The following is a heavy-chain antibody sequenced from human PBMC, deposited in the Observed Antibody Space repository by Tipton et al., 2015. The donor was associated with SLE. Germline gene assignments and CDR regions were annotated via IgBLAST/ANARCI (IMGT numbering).Heavy chain of an antibody. CDR3: ARSMLTTKRVFDY. J-gene: IGHJ4*02. CDR2: IYYTGSS. V-gene: IGHV4-59*01. CDR1: GGSMYDYY. D-gene: IGHD3-16*01. Sequence: TLSLTCTVSGGSMYDYYWSWIRQPPGKGLEWIGYIYYTGSSNHNPSLKGRVTMSVDTSKNQFSLSVNSVTAADTAVYYCARSMLTTKRVFDYWGQGTLVTVSS.